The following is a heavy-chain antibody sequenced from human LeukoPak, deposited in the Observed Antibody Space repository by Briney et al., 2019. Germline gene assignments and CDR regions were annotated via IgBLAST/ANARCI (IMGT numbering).Heavy chain of an antibody. Sequence: SETLSLTCGGYGGSFSGYYWSWIHQPPGNGLEWLGEINHSGSTNYNPSLKSRVTISVDTSKNQFSLKLSSVTAADTAVYYCARRGYYYGSGSYYPTNWFDPWGQGTLVTVSS. V-gene: IGHV4-34*01. CDR3: ARRGYYYGSGSYYPTNWFDP. J-gene: IGHJ5*02. D-gene: IGHD3-10*01. CDR1: GGSFSGYY. CDR2: INHSGST.